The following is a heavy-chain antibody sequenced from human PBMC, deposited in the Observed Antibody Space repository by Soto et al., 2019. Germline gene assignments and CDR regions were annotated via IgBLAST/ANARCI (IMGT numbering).Heavy chain of an antibody. Sequence: SETLSLTCAVYGGSFSGYYCCWIRQPPGKGLELVGEINHSESTNYNQSLKSRVTISIDTSKNQFSLKLSSVAAADTAVYYCSRGKLSDYAWGSYRYHFDYWGKGAVVTVSS. V-gene: IGHV4-34*01. CDR3: SRGKLSDYAWGSYRYHFDY. CDR1: GGSFSGYY. J-gene: IGHJ4*02. CDR2: INHSEST. D-gene: IGHD3-16*02.